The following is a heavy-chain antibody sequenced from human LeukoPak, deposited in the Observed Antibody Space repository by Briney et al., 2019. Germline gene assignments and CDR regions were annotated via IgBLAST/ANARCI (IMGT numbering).Heavy chain of an antibody. CDR2: IYYSGST. Sequence: PSETLSLTCTVSGGSISSYYWSWIRQPPGKGLEWIGYIYYSGSTNYNPSLKSRVTISVDTSKNQLSLKLSSVTAADTAVYYCARGIVGATTPGNWFDPWGQGTLVTVSS. V-gene: IGHV4-59*01. CDR1: GGSISSYY. J-gene: IGHJ5*02. D-gene: IGHD1-26*01. CDR3: ARGIVGATTPGNWFDP.